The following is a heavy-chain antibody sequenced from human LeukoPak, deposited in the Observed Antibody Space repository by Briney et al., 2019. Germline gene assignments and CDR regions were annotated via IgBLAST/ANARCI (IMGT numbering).Heavy chain of an antibody. J-gene: IGHJ6*04. CDR3: ARDMTEITMVRGVYYYYGMDV. CDR2: ICHSGNT. CDR1: GYSISSGYY. V-gene: IGHV4-38-2*02. Sequence: SVTLSLSYAVSGYSISSGYYWGWFRPPPGKGMEWIGIICHSGNTYYNPSPKGPINRAGYTTKHHFSLKLSSVTAADTAVHYCARDMTEITMVRGVYYYYGMDVWGKGTTVTVSS. D-gene: IGHD3-10*01.